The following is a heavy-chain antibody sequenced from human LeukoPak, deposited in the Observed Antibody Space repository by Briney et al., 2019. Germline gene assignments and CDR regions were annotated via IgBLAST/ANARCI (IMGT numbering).Heavy chain of an antibody. CDR1: GYTFNSYY. CDR3: ARVHDFWSGLFDY. D-gene: IGHD3-3*01. J-gene: IGHJ4*02. Sequence: ASVTVSCKASGYTFNSYYIQWLRQAPRPPIEWMGIINPLGGSTTYAHKFQDRLTMTRDTPTSTVYMELSSLRSEDTAVYYCARVHDFWSGLFDYWGQGTLVTVSS. CDR2: INPLGGST. V-gene: IGHV1-46*02.